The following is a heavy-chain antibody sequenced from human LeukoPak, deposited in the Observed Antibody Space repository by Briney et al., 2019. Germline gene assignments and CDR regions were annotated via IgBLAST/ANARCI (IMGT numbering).Heavy chain of an antibody. CDR1: GGSISSYY. J-gene: IGHJ6*03. D-gene: IGHD4-23*01. V-gene: IGHV4-59*08. CDR2: IYYSGST. CDR3: ARHGEGSGYSILYYYYYYMDV. Sequence: SETLSLTCTVSGGSISSYYWSWIRQPPGKGLEWIGYIYYSGSTNYNPSLKSRVTISVDTSKNQFSLKLSSVTAADTAVYYCARHGEGSGYSILYYYYYYMDVWGKGTTVTVSS.